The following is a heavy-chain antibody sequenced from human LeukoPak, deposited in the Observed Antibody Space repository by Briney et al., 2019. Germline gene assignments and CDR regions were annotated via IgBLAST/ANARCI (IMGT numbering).Heavy chain of an antibody. CDR1: GFTFRSHW. CDR3: AKMDYYDSSGLDY. CDR2: IHQYGGEK. Sequence: GGSLRLSCEGSGFTFRSHWMSWVRQAPGKGLEWVANIHQYGGEKYYVDSVRGRFSISRDNAKNSLYLEMNSLRAEDTAVYYCAKMDYYDSSGLDYWGQGTLVTVSS. D-gene: IGHD3-22*01. J-gene: IGHJ4*02. V-gene: IGHV3-7*01.